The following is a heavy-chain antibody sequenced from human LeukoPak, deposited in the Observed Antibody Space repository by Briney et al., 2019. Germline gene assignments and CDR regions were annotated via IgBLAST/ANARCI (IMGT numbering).Heavy chain of an antibody. Sequence: SETLSLTCAVYGGSFSGYYWSWIRQPPGKGLEWIGEINHSGSTNYNPSLKSRVTISVDTSKNQFSPKLSSVTAADTAVYYCARRYSSGWSPRFDPWGQGTLVTVSS. J-gene: IGHJ5*02. CDR1: GGSFSGYY. V-gene: IGHV4-34*01. CDR2: INHSGST. D-gene: IGHD6-19*01. CDR3: ARRYSSGWSPRFDP.